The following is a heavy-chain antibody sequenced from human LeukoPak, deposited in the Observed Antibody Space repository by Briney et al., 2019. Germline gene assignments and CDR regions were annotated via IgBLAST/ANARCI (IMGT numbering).Heavy chain of an antibody. D-gene: IGHD4-23*01. Sequence: SETLSLTCTVSGYSISSGFYWGWIRQPPGKGLEWIGSIYHSGSTHYNPSLKSRVTISVDTSKNQFSLKLSSVTAADTAVYYCARPYLRGTVVNNWFDPWGQGTLVPVSS. CDR1: GYSISSGFY. CDR2: IYHSGST. J-gene: IGHJ5*02. CDR3: ARPYLRGTVVNNWFDP. V-gene: IGHV4-38-2*02.